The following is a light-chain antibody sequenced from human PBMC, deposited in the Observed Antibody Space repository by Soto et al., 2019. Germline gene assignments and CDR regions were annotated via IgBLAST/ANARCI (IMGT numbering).Light chain of an antibody. J-gene: IGLJ1*01. Sequence: QSALTQPASVSGSPGQSITISCTGTSSDVGNYNFVSWYQQHPGKAPKLMIYEGSKRPSGVSNRFSGSKSGNTASLTISGLQAEDEADYYCCSYAGSSTYVFGTGTQLTVL. CDR3: CSYAGSSTYV. CDR1: SSDVGNYNF. V-gene: IGLV2-23*01. CDR2: EGS.